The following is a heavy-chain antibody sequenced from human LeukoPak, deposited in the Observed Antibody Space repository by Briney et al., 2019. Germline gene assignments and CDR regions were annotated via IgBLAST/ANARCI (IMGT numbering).Heavy chain of an antibody. CDR1: DFSFITYA. CDR3: ARGRGSGWLLDF. CDR2: ISGGGDAT. J-gene: IGHJ4*02. D-gene: IGHD6-19*01. Sequence: GGSLRLSCAASDFSFITYAMSWVRQAPGKGLEWVSTISGGGDATYYADSVKGGFTISRDNAKNSLYLQMNSLRAEDTAVYYCARGRGSGWLLDFWGQGTLVTVSS. V-gene: IGHV3-21*01.